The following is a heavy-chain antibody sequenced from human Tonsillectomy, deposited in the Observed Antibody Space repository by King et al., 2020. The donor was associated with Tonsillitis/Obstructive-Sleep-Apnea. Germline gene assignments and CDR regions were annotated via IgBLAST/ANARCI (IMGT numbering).Heavy chain of an antibody. CDR1: GYTFTSYY. J-gene: IGHJ4*02. V-gene: IGHV1-46*01. CDR2: INPSGGST. Sequence: QLVQSGAEVKKPGASVKVSCKASGYTFTSYYMHWVRQAPGQGLEWMGIINPSGGSTSYAQKFQGRVTMTRDTSTSTVYMELSSLRSEDTAVYYCARDRPPSIGGATGDRGYYFDYGGQATLVTVSS. CDR3: ARDRPPSIGGATGDRGYYFDY. D-gene: IGHD1-26*01.